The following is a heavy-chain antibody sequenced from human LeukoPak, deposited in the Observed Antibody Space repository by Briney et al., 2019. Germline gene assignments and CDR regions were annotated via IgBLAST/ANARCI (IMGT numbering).Heavy chain of an antibody. CDR3: AKGGIPDDP. Sequence: GGSLRLSCAASGFSFSSYGMHWVRQAPGKGLEWVAVISYDGSNKYHADSVKGRFTISRDNSKNTLYLQMNSLRVEDTAVYYCAKGGIPDDPWGQGTLVTVSS. D-gene: IGHD2-21*01. CDR1: GFSFSSYG. CDR2: ISYDGSNK. V-gene: IGHV3-30*18. J-gene: IGHJ5*02.